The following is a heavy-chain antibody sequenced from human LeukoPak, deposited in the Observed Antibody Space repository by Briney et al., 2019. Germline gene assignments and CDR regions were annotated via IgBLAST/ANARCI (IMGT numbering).Heavy chain of an antibody. CDR1: GGSISSYY. D-gene: IGHD2-21*02. CDR2: IYYSGST. V-gene: IGHV4-59*08. CDR3: ARHVGYCGGDCYSSDFDY. Sequence: SETLSLTCTVSGGSISSYYWSWIRQPPGKGLEWIGYIYYSGSTNYNPSLKSRVTISVDTSKNQFSLKLSSVTAADTAVHYCARHVGYCGGDCYSSDFDYWGQGTLVTVSS. J-gene: IGHJ4*02.